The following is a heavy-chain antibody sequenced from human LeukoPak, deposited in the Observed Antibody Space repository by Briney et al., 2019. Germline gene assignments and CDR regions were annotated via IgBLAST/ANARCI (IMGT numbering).Heavy chain of an antibody. CDR3: ARGGSVNSIGKLVVPAAQSKKYCRGGSCYSLIFDY. Sequence: SETLSLTCTVSGGSISSYYWSWIRQPPGKGLEWIGYIYYSGSTNYNPSLKSRVTISVDTSKNQFSLKLSSVTAADTAVYYCARGGSVNSIGKLVVPAAQSKKYCRGGSCYSLIFDYWGQGTLVTVSS. CDR1: GGSISSYY. CDR2: IYYSGST. J-gene: IGHJ4*02. V-gene: IGHV4-59*12. D-gene: IGHD2-15*01.